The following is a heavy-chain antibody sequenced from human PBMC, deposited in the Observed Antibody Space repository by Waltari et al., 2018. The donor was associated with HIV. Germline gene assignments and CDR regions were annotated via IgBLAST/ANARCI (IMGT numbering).Heavy chain of an antibody. CDR2: IYYSGST. J-gene: IGHJ4*02. Sequence: QLQLQESGPGLVKPSETLSLTCTVSGGSISSSSYYWGWIRQPPGKGLEWIGNIYYSGSTYHNPSLKSRVTISVDTSKNQFSLKLSSVTAADTAVYYCARFHYYGSGSYYYYFDYWGQGTLVTVSS. CDR1: GGSISSSSYY. CDR3: ARFHYYGSGSYYYYFDY. V-gene: IGHV4-39*01. D-gene: IGHD3-10*01.